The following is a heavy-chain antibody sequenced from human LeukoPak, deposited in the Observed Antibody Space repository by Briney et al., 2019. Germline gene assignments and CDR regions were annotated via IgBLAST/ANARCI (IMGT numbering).Heavy chain of an antibody. CDR3: AREMATIQYYYYGMDV. CDR1: GFTFSSYA. J-gene: IGHJ6*02. CDR2: ISYDGSNK. D-gene: IGHD5-24*01. V-gene: IGHV3-30-3*01. Sequence: GGSLRLSCAASGFTFSSYAMHWVRQAPGKGLEWVAAISYDGSNKYYADSVKGRFTISRDNSKNTLYLQMNSLRAEDTAVYYCAREMATIQYYYYGMDVWGQGTAVTVSS.